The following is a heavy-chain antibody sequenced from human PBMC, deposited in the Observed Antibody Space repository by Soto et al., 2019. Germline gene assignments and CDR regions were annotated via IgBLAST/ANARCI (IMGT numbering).Heavy chain of an antibody. V-gene: IGHV3-30-3*01. CDR2: ISYDGSNK. CDR1: GFTFSSYA. CDR3: ARPVGSSAFDI. Sequence: QVQLVESGGGVVQPGRSLRLSCAASGFTFSSYAMHWVRQAPGKGLEWVAVISYDGSNKNYADSVKGRFTISRDNSKNTLYLQMNSLRAEDTAVYYCARPVGSSAFDIWGQGTMVTVSS. D-gene: IGHD1-26*01. J-gene: IGHJ3*02.